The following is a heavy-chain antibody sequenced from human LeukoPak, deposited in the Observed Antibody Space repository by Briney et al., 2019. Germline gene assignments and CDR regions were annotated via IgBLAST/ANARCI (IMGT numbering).Heavy chain of an antibody. D-gene: IGHD3-22*01. CDR1: VGSFSGYY. Sequence: SETLSLTCAVYVGSFSGYYWSWIRQPPGKGLEWIGEINHSGSTNYNPSLKSRVTISVDTSKNQFSLKLSSVTAADTAVYYCASEPYYYDSSGYLNFDYWGQGTLVTVSS. J-gene: IGHJ4*02. CDR3: ASEPYYYDSSGYLNFDY. V-gene: IGHV4-34*01. CDR2: INHSGST.